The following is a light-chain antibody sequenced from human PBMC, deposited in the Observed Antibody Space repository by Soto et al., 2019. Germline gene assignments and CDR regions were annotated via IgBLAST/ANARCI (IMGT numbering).Light chain of an antibody. CDR2: EVS. CDR1: SSDIGGYKY. Sequence: QSALTQPASVSGSPGQSITISCTGSSSDIGGYKYVSWYQQHPGKAPKLMIYEVSDRPSGVSNRFSGSKSGNMASLTISGLQAEDEADYYCSPYTASTTRVFGTGTKLTVL. J-gene: IGLJ1*01. V-gene: IGLV2-14*01. CDR3: SPYTASTTRV.